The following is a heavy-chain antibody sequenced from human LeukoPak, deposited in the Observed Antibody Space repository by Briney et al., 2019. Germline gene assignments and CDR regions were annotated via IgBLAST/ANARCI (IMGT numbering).Heavy chain of an antibody. Sequence: SETLSLTCSVSGGSMDSFYWSWIRQSSGGGREWIGYIYYSGTTNYNPSLRSRLTISVDTSKNQFSLKLSSVTAADTAVYYCARLARLTLLRGVTGYHSLDVWGKGTKVTVSS. D-gene: IGHD3-10*01. J-gene: IGHJ6*04. CDR1: GGSMDSFY. CDR2: IYYSGTT. V-gene: IGHV4-59*01. CDR3: ARLARLTLLRGVTGYHSLDV.